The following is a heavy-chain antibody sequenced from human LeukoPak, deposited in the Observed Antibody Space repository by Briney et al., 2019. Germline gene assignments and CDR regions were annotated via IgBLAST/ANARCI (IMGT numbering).Heavy chain of an antibody. CDR3: ARDGRHRYYYDSSGFYGSWFDP. V-gene: IGHV1-18*01. CDR2: ISGYNGHT. Sequence: GASVKVSCKASGYTFTSYGISWVRQAPGQGLEWMGWISGYNGHTKYAQKVQGRVTMTTDTSTSTAFMELRSLRSDDTAVYYCARDGRHRYYYDSSGFYGSWFDPWGQGTLVTVSS. CDR1: GYTFTSYG. D-gene: IGHD3-22*01. J-gene: IGHJ5*02.